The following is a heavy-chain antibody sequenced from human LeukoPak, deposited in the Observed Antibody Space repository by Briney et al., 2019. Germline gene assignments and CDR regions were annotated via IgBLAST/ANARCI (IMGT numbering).Heavy chain of an antibody. CDR3: AREDLRAFDI. CDR2: ISAYNGNT. CDR1: GYTLTSYG. J-gene: IGHJ3*02. V-gene: IGHV1-18*01. Sequence: ASVKVSCKASGYTLTSYGISWVRQAPGQGLEWMGWISAYNGNTRYAQKLQGRVTMTTDSSTSTAYMELRSLRSDDTAVYYCAREDLRAFDIWGQGTMVTVSS.